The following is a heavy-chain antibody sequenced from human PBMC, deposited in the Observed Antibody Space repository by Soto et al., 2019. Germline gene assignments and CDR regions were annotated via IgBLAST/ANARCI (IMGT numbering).Heavy chain of an antibody. CDR2: ISGSGGST. D-gene: IGHD2-15*01. V-gene: IGHV3-23*01. CDR1: GFTFSSYA. CDR3: AKVTEWGYCSGGSCSLPDY. Sequence: GGSLRLSCAASGFTFSSYAMSWVRQAPGKGLEWVSAISGSGGSTYYADSVKGRFTISRDNSKNTLYLQMNSLRAEDTAVYYCAKVTEWGYCSGGSCSLPDYWGQGTLVTVSS. J-gene: IGHJ4*02.